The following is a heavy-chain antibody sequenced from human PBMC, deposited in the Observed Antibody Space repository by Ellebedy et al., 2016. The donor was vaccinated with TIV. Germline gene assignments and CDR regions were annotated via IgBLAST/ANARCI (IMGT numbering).Heavy chain of an antibody. J-gene: IGHJ6*02. Sequence: SETLSLXXTVSGGSISSYYWSWIRQPPGKGLEWIGYIYYSGSTNYNPSLRSRVTISLDTSKNQFSLKLSSVTAADTAVYYCARDPGGMDVWGQGTTVTVSS. D-gene: IGHD2-8*02. CDR3: ARDPGGMDV. CDR2: IYYSGST. CDR1: GGSISSYY. V-gene: IGHV4-59*01.